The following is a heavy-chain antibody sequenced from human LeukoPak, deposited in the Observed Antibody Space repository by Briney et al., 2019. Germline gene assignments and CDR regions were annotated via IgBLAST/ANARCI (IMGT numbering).Heavy chain of an antibody. CDR3: ARDRVAAALDY. D-gene: IGHD6-13*01. V-gene: IGHV3-48*01. CDR2: ISSSSSTI. J-gene: IGHJ4*02. CDR1: GFSFSSYS. Sequence: GGSLRLSCAASGFSFSSYSMNWVRQAPGKGLEWVSYISSSSSTIYYADSVKGRFTISRDNAKNSLYLQMNSLRAEDTAVYYCARDRVAAALDYWGQGALVTVSS.